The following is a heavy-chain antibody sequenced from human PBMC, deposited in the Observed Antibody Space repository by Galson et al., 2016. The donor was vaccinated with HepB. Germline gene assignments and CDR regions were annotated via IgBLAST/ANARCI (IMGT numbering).Heavy chain of an antibody. V-gene: IGHV3-74*01. J-gene: IGHJ4*02. Sequence: SLRLSCAASGFTFSTYWMHWVRQAPGKGLVWVSRINSDGISTGFADSVKGRFTISRDNAKNTLYLQMNSLRAEDTAVYYCASSVRGSGSLPGGYWGQGILVTVSS. CDR2: INSDGIST. CDR1: GFTFSTYW. D-gene: IGHD3-10*01. CDR3: ASSVRGSGSLPGGY.